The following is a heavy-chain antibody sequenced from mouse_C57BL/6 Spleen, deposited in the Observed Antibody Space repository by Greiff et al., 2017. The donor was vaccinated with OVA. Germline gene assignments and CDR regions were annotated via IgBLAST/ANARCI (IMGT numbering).Heavy chain of an antibody. CDR2: IDPSDSYT. V-gene: IGHV1-69*01. CDR3: ARITGAMDY. Sequence: QVQLQQSGAELVMPGASVKLSCKASGYTFTSYWMHWVKQRPGQGLEWIGEIDPSDSYTNYNQKFKGKSTLTVDKSSSTAYMQLSSLTSEDSAVYYCARITGAMDYWGQGTSVTVSS. CDR1: GYTFTSYW. J-gene: IGHJ4*01.